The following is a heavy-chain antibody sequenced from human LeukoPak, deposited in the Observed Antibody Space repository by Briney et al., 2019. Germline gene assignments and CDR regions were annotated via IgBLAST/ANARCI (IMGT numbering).Heavy chain of an antibody. CDR3: ARDTGGYYGSGSYYTPYYYFGMDV. CDR1: GYTFTSYG. D-gene: IGHD3-10*01. CDR2: ISAYNGNT. Sequence: ASVKVSCKSSGYTFTSYGISWVRQAPGQGLEWMGWISAYNGNTNYAQKLQGRVTMTTDTSTSTAYMELRSLRSDDTAVYYCARDTGGYYGSGSYYTPYYYFGMDVWGQGTTVTVSS. V-gene: IGHV1-18*01. J-gene: IGHJ6*02.